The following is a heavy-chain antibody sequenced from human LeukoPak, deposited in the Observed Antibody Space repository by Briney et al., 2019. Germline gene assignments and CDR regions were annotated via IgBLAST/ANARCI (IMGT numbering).Heavy chain of an antibody. J-gene: IGHJ4*02. Sequence: PGGSLRLSCAASGFTFSSYSMSWVRQAPGKGLEWVSYISSSSSTIYYADSVKGRFTISRDNAKNSLYLQLNSLRAEDTAVYYCARDERGVVVPAAMDYWGQGTLVTVSS. V-gene: IGHV3-48*01. D-gene: IGHD2-2*01. CDR2: ISSSSSTI. CDR3: ARDERGVVVPAAMDY. CDR1: GFTFSSYS.